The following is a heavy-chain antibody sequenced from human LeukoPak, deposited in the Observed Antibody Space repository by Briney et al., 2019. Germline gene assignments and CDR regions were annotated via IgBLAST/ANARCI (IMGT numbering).Heavy chain of an antibody. V-gene: IGHV4-59*01. CDR2: IYYSGST. CDR3: ARDKSRGRGDFDY. J-gene: IGHJ4*02. CDR1: GGSISSYY. D-gene: IGHD5-24*01. Sequence: GSLRLSCTVSGGSISSYYWSWIRQPPGKGLEWIGYIYYSGSTNYNPSLKSRVTISVDTSKNLFSLKLSSVTAADTAVYYCARDKSRGRGDFDYWGQGTLVTVSS.